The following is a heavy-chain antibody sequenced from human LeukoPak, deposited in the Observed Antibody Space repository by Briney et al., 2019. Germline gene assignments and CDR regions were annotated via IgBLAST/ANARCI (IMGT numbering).Heavy chain of an antibody. J-gene: IGHJ4*02. D-gene: IGHD1-26*01. CDR3: ASSLVGGSYYRLLPDY. CDR1: GFTFSSYS. V-gene: IGHV3-21*01. Sequence: GGSLRLSCAASGFTFSSYSMNWVRQAPGKGLEWVSSISSCGSYIYYADSVKGRFTISRDNAKNSLYLQMNSLRAEDTAVYYCASSLVGGSYYRLLPDYWGQGTLVTVSS. CDR2: ISSCGSYI.